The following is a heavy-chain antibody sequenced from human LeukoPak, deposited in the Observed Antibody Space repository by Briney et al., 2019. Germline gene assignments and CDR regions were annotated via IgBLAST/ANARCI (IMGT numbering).Heavy chain of an antibody. D-gene: IGHD3-10*01. J-gene: IGHJ4*02. Sequence: YITGSTNYNPSLESRVTMSVDTSKNQFSLKLSSVTAADTAVYYCATLRYAYYYGSGSSIISAFDYWGQGTLVTVSS. V-gene: IGHV4-4*08. CDR3: ATLRYAYYYGSGSSIISAFDY. CDR2: YITGST.